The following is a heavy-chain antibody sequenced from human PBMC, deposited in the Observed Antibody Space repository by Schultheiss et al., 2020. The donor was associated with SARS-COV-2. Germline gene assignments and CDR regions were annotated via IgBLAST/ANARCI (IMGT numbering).Heavy chain of an antibody. Sequence: SGPTLVKPTQTLTLTCTFSGFSLSTSGVGVGWIRQPPGKALEWLALIDWDDDKYYSTSLKTRLTISKDTSKNQVVLTMTNMDPVDTATYYCARAPDYGDYFWFDPWGQGTLVTVSS. J-gene: IGHJ5*02. D-gene: IGHD4-17*01. CDR1: GFSLSTSGVG. CDR3: ARAPDYGDYFWFDP. CDR2: IDWDDDK. V-gene: IGHV2-70*01.